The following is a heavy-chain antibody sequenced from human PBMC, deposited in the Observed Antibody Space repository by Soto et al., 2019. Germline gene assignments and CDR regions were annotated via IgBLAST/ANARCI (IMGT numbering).Heavy chain of an antibody. Sequence: GGSLRLSCAATGFTFSSYAMSWVRQAPGKGLEWVSDISGSGASTNYADFVKGRFTISRDDSKNTMYLQMNSLRAEDTAVYFCAFGYTSGWYYFDNWGQGTLVTVSS. CDR2: ISGSGAST. J-gene: IGHJ4*02. V-gene: IGHV3-23*01. CDR1: GFTFSSYA. D-gene: IGHD6-19*01. CDR3: AFGYTSGWYYFDN.